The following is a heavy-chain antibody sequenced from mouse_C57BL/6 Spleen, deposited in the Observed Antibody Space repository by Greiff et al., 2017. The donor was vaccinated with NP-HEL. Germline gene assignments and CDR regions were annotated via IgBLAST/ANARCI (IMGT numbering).Heavy chain of an antibody. CDR2: IYPGSGNT. V-gene: IGHV1-66*01. D-gene: IGHD2-12*01. Sequence: VQLQQSGPELVKPGASVKISCKASGYSFTSYYLHWVKQRPGQGLEWIGWIYPGSGNTKYNEKFKGKATLTADTSSSTAYMQLSSLTSEDSAVYYCARDCDDAQFDYWGQGTTLTVSS. CDR1: GYSFTSYY. CDR3: ARDCDDAQFDY. J-gene: IGHJ2*01.